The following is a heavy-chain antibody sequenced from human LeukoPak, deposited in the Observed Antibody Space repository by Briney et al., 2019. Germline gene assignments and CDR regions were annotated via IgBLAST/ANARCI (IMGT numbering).Heavy chain of an antibody. CDR2: IRHDGGDK. D-gene: IGHD1-26*01. J-gene: IGHJ4*02. CDR1: GYTFSSHG. CDR3: VRWSGTYPLYYLDY. Sequence: GGSLRLSCATSGYTFSSHGLHWVRQAPGKGLECVASIRHDGGDKYYSESVKGRFTISKDNTKNSLFLYMNSLRPEDTAMYYCVRWSGTYPLYYLDYWGQGTLVTVSS. V-gene: IGHV3-30*02.